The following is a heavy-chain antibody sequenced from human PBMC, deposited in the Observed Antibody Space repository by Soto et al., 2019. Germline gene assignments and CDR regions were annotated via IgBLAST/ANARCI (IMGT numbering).Heavy chain of an antibody. CDR3: AKELPPKVSRWDDY. CDR2: ISHEGSVQ. J-gene: IGHJ4*02. D-gene: IGHD1-26*01. V-gene: IGHV3-30*18. CDR1: GFTFSDYG. Sequence: GGSLRLSCAASGFTFSDYGIDWIRQAPGKGLEWVAVISHEGSVQYYADSVKGRFTVSRDNSKNILYLQMNSLRPEDPAMYLRAKELPPKVSRWDDYSGQGT.